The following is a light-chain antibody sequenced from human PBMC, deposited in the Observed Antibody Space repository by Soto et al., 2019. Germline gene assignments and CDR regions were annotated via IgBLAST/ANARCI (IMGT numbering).Light chain of an antibody. J-gene: IGKJ4*01. CDR2: GAS. V-gene: IGKV3-20*01. CDR3: HQYDSSPLT. CDR1: QSVSSSY. Sequence: EIVLTQSPGTLSLSPGERATLSCRASQSVSSSYLAWYQQKPGQAHRLLIYGASSRATGIPDRFSGSGSGTDFTLTISRLEPEDFAVYYCHQYDSSPLTFGGWTKVEIK.